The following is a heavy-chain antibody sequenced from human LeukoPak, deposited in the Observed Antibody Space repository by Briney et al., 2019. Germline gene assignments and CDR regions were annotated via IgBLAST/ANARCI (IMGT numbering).Heavy chain of an antibody. Sequence: GGSLRLSCAASGFTFKNYAMSWVRQAPGKGLEWVSAISGSGGSTYYADSVRGRFTISRDNSKNTLYLQMNSLRAEDTAVYYCAKVVEQWPPQGAFDIWGQGTMVTVSS. D-gene: IGHD6-19*01. J-gene: IGHJ3*02. CDR2: ISGSGGST. V-gene: IGHV3-23*01. CDR1: GFTFKNYA. CDR3: AKVVEQWPPQGAFDI.